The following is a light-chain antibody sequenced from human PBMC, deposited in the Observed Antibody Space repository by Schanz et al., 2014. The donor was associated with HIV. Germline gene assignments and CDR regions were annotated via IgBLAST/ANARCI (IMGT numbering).Light chain of an antibody. CDR3: SSYLVRNTVM. CDR2: SNN. J-gene: IGLJ3*02. CDR1: SSNIGAGYD. V-gene: IGLV1-40*01. Sequence: QSVLTQPPSVSGAPGQRVTISCAGSSSNIGAGYDVHWYQQLPGTAPKLLIYSNNNRPSGVPDRFSGSKSGTSASLAITGLQAEDEADYYCSSYLVRNTVMFGGGTKLTV.